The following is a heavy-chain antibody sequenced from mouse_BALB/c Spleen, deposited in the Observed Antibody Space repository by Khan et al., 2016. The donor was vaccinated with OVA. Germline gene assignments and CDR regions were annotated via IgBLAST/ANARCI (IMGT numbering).Heavy chain of an antibody. CDR3: ARGNYYGYYFDY. J-gene: IGHJ2*01. Sequence: VQLQQSGPGLVKPSQSLSLTCTVTGYSITSGYAWNWIRQFPGNKLEWMGYISYSDVTNYNPSLKSRISITRDTSTNQFFLQLNSVTTEDTATYYCARGNYYGYYFDYWGQGTTLTVSS. CDR1: GYSITSGYA. V-gene: IGHV3-2*02. CDR2: ISYSDVT. D-gene: IGHD1-1*01.